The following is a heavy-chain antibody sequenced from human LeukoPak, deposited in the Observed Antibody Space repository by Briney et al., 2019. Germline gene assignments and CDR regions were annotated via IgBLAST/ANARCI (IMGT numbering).Heavy chain of an antibody. Sequence: ASVKVSCKASGYTFTSYAMHWVRQAPGQRLEWMGWINAGNGNTKYSQEFQGRVTITRDTSASTAYMELSSLRSEDTAVYYCARVMSSGSYTSSGYYYYMDVWGKGTTVTISS. V-gene: IGHV1-3*03. D-gene: IGHD3-10*01. J-gene: IGHJ6*03. CDR2: INAGNGNT. CDR1: GYTFTSYA. CDR3: ARVMSSGSYTSSGYYYYMDV.